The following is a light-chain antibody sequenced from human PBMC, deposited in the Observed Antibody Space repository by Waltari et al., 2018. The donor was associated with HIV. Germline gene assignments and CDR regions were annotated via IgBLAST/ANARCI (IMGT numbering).Light chain of an antibody. V-gene: IGLV3-21*02. J-gene: IGLJ2*01. CDR3: QVWDSSSDHVV. CDR1: NIGSKT. CDR2: DDG. Sequence: SYVLTQPPSVLVAPGQTARITCGGNNIGSKTVHWYQQKPGQAPLLVVYDDGERPSGIPERFSGSNSGNTATLTISRVEAGDEADYYCQVWDSSSDHVVFGGGTKLTVL.